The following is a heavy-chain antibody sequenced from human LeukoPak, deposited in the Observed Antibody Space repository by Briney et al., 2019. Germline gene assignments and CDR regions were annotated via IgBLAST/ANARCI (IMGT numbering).Heavy chain of an antibody. J-gene: IGHJ4*02. CDR2: INTDGSST. V-gene: IGHV3-74*01. CDR3: ASDTVDTALGIDY. D-gene: IGHD5-18*01. Sequence: GGSLRLSCAASGFTFSRYWMHWVRQAPGKGLVWVSRINTDGSSTSYADSVKGRFAISRDNAKNTLYLQMNSLRAEDTAVYYCASDTVDTALGIDYWGQGTLVTVSS. CDR1: GFTFSRYW.